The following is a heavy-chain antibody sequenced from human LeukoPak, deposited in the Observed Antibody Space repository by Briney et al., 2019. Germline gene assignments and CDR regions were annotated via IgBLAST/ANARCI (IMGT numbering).Heavy chain of an antibody. CDR3: ARHLMTYPSPPKGGDFDY. CDR2: IYPGDSDT. Sequence: GESLKISCKGSGYSFPSYWIGWVRQMPGKGLEWMGIIYPGDSDTRYSPSFQGQVTISADKSISTAYLQWSSLKASDTAMYYCARHLMTYPSPPKGGDFDYWGQGTLVTVSS. V-gene: IGHV5-51*01. J-gene: IGHJ4*02. CDR1: GYSFPSYW.